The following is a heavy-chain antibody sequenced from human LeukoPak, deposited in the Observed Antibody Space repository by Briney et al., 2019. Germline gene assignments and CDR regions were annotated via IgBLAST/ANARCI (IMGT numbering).Heavy chain of an antibody. V-gene: IGHV4-59*01. CDR3: ARVALVGDYVWGSHHKRKGAIYFDY. CDR2: IYCSGST. CDR1: GGSISSYY. D-gene: IGHD3-16*01. J-gene: IGHJ4*02. Sequence: PSETLSLTCTVSGGSISSYYWSWIRQPPGKGLEWIGYIYCSGSTNYNPSLKSRVTISVDTSKNQFSLKLSSVTAADTAVYYCARVALVGDYVWGSHHKRKGAIYFDYWGQGTLVTVSS.